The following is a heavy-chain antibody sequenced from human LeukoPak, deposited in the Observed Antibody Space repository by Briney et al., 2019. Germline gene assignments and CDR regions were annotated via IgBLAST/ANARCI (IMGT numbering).Heavy chain of an antibody. D-gene: IGHD6-19*01. CDR3: TTRNTAVAGTLIDY. J-gene: IGHJ4*02. CDR1: GFTFSDYY. Sequence: GGSLRLSCAASGFTFSDYYMSWIRQAPGKGLEWVSYISSSGSTIYYADSVKGRFTISRDNAKNSLYLQMNSLRAEDTAVYYCTTRNTAVAGTLIDYWGQGTLVTVSS. V-gene: IGHV3-11*01. CDR2: ISSSGSTI.